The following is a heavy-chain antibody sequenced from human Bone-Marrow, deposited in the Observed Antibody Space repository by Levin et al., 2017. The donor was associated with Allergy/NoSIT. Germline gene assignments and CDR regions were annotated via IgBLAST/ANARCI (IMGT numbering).Heavy chain of an antibody. J-gene: IGHJ5*02. V-gene: IGHV3-30*18. CDR3: AKDGGYDKVNWFDP. Sequence: PGGSLRLSCAASGFTFSSYGMHWVRQAPGKGLEWVAVISYDGSNKYYADSVKGRFTISRDNSKNTLYLQMNSLRAEDTAVYYCAKDGGYDKVNWFDPWGQGTLVTVSS. CDR1: GFTFSSYG. D-gene: IGHD5-12*01. CDR2: ISYDGSNK.